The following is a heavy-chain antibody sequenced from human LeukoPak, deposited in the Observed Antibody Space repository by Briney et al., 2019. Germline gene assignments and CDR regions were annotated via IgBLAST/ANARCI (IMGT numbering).Heavy chain of an antibody. CDR3: AKDRPHILTGN. D-gene: IGHD3-9*01. CDR1: GFTVSSNY. V-gene: IGHV3-21*01. CDR2: ISSSSSYI. J-gene: IGHJ4*02. Sequence: PGGSLRLSCAASGFTVSSNYMNWVRQAPGKGLEWVSSISSSSSYIYYADSVKGRFTISRDNAKNSLYLQMNSLRAEDTAVYYCAKDRPHILTGNWGQGTLVTVSS.